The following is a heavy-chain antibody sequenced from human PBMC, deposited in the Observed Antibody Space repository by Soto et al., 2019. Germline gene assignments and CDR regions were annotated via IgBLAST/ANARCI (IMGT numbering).Heavy chain of an antibody. CDR2: ISAYNDKT. Sequence: QVQLVQSGAEVKKPGASVKVSCRASGYTFTSYGISWVRQAPGQGLEWMGWISAYNDKTTYAQKFQGRLTMTTDTSSNTAYMELRSRRYDDTAVYYCARFTGISKWTFDSWGQGTLVTVSS. J-gene: IGHJ4*02. CDR1: GYTFTSYG. D-gene: IGHD1-26*01. V-gene: IGHV1-18*01. CDR3: ARFTGISKWTFDS.